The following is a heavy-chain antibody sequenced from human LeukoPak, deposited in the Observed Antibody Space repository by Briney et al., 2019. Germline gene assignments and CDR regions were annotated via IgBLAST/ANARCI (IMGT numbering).Heavy chain of an antibody. CDR3: ATQILGYCSSDSCAWEFYFHY. V-gene: IGHV4-38-2*02. CDR1: GYSISSSYY. J-gene: IGHJ4*02. Sequence: PSETLSLTCTVSGYSISSSYYWGWIRQPPGKGLEWIGNIYYSGTTYYNPSLKSRLTISLDTSKNQFSLKLSSVTAADTAVYYCATQILGYCSSDSCAWEFYFHYWGQGSLLTVSS. CDR2: IYYSGTT. D-gene: IGHD2-15*01.